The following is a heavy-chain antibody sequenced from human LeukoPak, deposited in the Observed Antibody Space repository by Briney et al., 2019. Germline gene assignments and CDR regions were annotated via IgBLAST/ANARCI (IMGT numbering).Heavy chain of an antibody. D-gene: IGHD1-1*01. Sequence: GGSLRLSCAASGFTFSSYDLHWVRPATAKGLEWVSSIGTAGDTYYPGSVKGRFTISRDISKNTVYLQMYRLRVEDTAVYYCAKDFNWAFDYWGQGTLVTVSS. CDR1: GFTFSSYD. V-gene: IGHV3-13*01. CDR3: AKDFNWAFDY. J-gene: IGHJ4*02. CDR2: IGTAGDT.